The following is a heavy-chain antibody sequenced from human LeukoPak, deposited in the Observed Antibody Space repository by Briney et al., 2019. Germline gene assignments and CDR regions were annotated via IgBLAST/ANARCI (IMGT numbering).Heavy chain of an antibody. V-gene: IGHV1-18*01. CDR3: ARVRILYSSSWYSDNWFDP. CDR1: GYTFTSYG. Sequence: ASVKVCCTASGYTFTSYGISWVRQAPGQGLEWLGWISAYNGNTNYAQKLQGRVTMTTDTSTSTAYMELRSLRSDDTAVYYCARVRILYSSSWYSDNWFDPWGQGTLVTVSS. CDR2: ISAYNGNT. J-gene: IGHJ5*02. D-gene: IGHD6-13*01.